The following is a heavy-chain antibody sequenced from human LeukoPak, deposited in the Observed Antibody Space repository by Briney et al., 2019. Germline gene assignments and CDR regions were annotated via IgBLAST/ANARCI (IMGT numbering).Heavy chain of an antibody. V-gene: IGHV5-51*01. J-gene: IGHJ6*02. D-gene: IGHD5-18*01. Sequence: GESLKISCKGSGYIFTTYWIARVRQMPGKGLEWMGTVYPGDSETRDNPSFQGQVTISTDKSINTAYLQWSSLKASDTAMYYCARHKGYGNYYYYDLDVWGQGTTVTVSS. CDR3: ARHKGYGNYYYYDLDV. CDR2: VYPGDSET. CDR1: GYIFTTYW.